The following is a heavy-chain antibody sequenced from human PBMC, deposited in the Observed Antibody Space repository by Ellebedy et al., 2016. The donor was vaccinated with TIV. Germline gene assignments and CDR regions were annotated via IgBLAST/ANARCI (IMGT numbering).Heavy chain of an antibody. D-gene: IGHD6-19*01. CDR2: ISYDGSNK. V-gene: IGHV3-30-3*01. Sequence: GESLKISCAASGFTFSSYAMHWVRQAPGKGLEWVTVISYDGSNKYYTDSVKGRFTISRDNAKNSLYLQMNSLRAEDTAVYYCARESIAVAGTNDYWGQGTLVTVSS. J-gene: IGHJ4*02. CDR3: ARESIAVAGTNDY. CDR1: GFTFSSYA.